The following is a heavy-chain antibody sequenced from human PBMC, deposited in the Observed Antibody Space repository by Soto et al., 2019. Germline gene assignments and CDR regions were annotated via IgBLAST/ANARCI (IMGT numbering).Heavy chain of an antibody. CDR2: IYHSGST. V-gene: IGHV4-59*12. J-gene: IGHJ5*02. CDR1: GGSISSYY. Sequence: SETLSLTCTVSGGSISSYYWSWIRQPPGKGLEWIGEIYHSGSTNYNPSLKSRVTISVDKSKNQFSLKLSSVTAADTAVYYCARDKPVAHYYDSSGSNWFDPWGQGTLVTVSS. CDR3: ARDKPVAHYYDSSGSNWFDP. D-gene: IGHD3-22*01.